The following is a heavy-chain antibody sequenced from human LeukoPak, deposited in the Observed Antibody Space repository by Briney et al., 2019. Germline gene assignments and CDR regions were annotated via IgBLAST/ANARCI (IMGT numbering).Heavy chain of an antibody. CDR1: GFTFSSYA. Sequence: GGSLRLSCAASGFTFSSYAMSWVRQAPGKGPEWVSRISGSGGGTYYADSVKGRFTISRDNSKNTLYLQMNSLRAEDSAVYYCAKDSTGWYYFDYWGQGTLVTVSS. CDR2: ISGSGGGT. D-gene: IGHD6-19*01. J-gene: IGHJ4*02. V-gene: IGHV3-23*01. CDR3: AKDSTGWYYFDY.